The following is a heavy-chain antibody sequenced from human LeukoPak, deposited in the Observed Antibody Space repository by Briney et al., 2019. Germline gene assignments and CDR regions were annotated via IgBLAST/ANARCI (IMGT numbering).Heavy chain of an antibody. J-gene: IGHJ4*02. CDR3: ARGTAVAGTFGDY. V-gene: IGHV1-3*01. D-gene: IGHD6-19*01. Sequence: ASVKVSCKASGYTFTSYAMHWVGQAPGQRLEWMGWINAGNGNTKYSQKFQGRVTITRDTSASTAYMELSSLRSEDTAVDYCARGTAVAGTFGDYWGQGTLVTVSS. CDR2: INAGNGNT. CDR1: GYTFTSYA.